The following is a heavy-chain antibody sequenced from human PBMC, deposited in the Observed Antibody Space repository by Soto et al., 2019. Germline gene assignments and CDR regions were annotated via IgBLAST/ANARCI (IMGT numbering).Heavy chain of an antibody. CDR1: GFTFSGSA. V-gene: IGHV3-73*02. J-gene: IGHJ6*02. Sequence: EVQLVESGGGLVQPGGSLKLSCAASGFTFSGSAIHWVRQASGKGLEWVGRIRSKANSYATAYAASVKGRFTISRDDSKNTAYLQMDSLTTEDTAVYYCSRQGYGEYYGLDVWGQGTTVTVSS. CDR3: SRQGYGEYYGLDV. CDR2: IRSKANSYAT. D-gene: IGHD4-17*01.